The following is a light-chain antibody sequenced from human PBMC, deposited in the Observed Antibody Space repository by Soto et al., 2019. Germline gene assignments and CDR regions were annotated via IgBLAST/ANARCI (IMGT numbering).Light chain of an antibody. CDR3: QQRSNWPLT. Sequence: EIMLTQSPATLSLSPGERATLSCRASQSVSSYLAWYQQKLGQAPRLLIYDASNRATGIPARFSGSGSGTDFTLTISSLEPEDFAVYYCQQRSNWPLTFGGGTKVEIK. V-gene: IGKV3-11*01. CDR2: DAS. CDR1: QSVSSY. J-gene: IGKJ4*01.